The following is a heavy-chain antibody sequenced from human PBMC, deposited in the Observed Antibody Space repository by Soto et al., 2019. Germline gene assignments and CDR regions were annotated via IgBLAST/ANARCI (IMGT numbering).Heavy chain of an antibody. V-gene: IGHV1-2*02. CDR2: MNPISGGT. CDR3: AREARVDVIVVVRAAPVDY. J-gene: IGHJ4*02. D-gene: IGHD2-2*01. CDR1: GYTFTGYY. Sequence: ASVKVSCKTSGYTFTGYYMHWSRTAPGEGLEWMGWMNPISGGTKNTQKCQGRVTATRHTSISTTYMELSRLRSDDTAVYYIAREARVDVIVVVRAAPVDYWGQRTLVSVSS.